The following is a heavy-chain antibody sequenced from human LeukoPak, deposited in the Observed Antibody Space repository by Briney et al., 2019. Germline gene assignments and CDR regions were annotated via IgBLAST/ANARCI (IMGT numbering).Heavy chain of an antibody. D-gene: IGHD3-10*01. CDR3: ARDRYGSGTRFDY. V-gene: IGHV4-34*01. CDR1: GGSFSGYS. J-gene: IGHJ4*02. CDR2: IYHSGST. Sequence: PSETLSLTCAVYGGSFSGYSWTWIRQPPGKGLEWIGEIYHSGSTNYNPSLKSRVTISVDKSKNQFSLKLSSVTAADTAVYYCARDRYGSGTRFDYWGQGTLVTVSS.